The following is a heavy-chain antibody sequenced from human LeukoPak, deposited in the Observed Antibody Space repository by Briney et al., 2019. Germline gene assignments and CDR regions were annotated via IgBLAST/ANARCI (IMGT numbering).Heavy chain of an antibody. V-gene: IGHV3-23*01. D-gene: IGHD2/OR15-2a*01. CDR2: ISESGDDT. Sequence: PGGSLRLSCAASGFTFSSYAMSWVRQAPGKGLEWVSTISESGDDTYDADSVKGRFTISRDNSKNTLYLHMNSLRAEDTAVYYCARKVLVGNKYFDYWGQGTLVTVSS. CDR3: ARKVLVGNKYFDY. CDR1: GFTFSSYA. J-gene: IGHJ4*02.